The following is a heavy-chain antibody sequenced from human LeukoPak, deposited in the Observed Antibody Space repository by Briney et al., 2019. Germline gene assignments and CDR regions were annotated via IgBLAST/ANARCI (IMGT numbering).Heavy chain of an antibody. CDR3: AKGLGTAYYCFDY. V-gene: IGHV3-23*01. Sequence: GGSLRLSCATSGFTFSSYAMVWVRQAPGKGLEWVSAISGSGDSTNYADSVKGRFTISRDSSQSTVYLQMSSLRVEDTAVYLCAKGLGTAYYCFDYWGQGALVTVSS. CDR2: ISGSGDST. D-gene: IGHD1-26*01. CDR1: GFTFSSYA. J-gene: IGHJ4*02.